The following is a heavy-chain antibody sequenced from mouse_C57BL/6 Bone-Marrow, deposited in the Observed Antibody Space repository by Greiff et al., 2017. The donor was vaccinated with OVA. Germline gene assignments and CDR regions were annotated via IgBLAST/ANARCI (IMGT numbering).Heavy chain of an antibody. Sequence: DVKLVESVAELVRPGASVKLSCTASGFNIKNTYMHWVKQRPEQGLEWIGRIDPANGNTKYAPKFPGKATITADTSSNTAYLQLSSLTSEDTAIYYCARYGSWEDYFDYWGQGTTLTVSS. CDR2: IDPANGNT. CDR3: ARYGSWEDYFDY. D-gene: IGHD1-1*01. V-gene: IGHV14-3*01. J-gene: IGHJ2*01. CDR1: GFNIKNTY.